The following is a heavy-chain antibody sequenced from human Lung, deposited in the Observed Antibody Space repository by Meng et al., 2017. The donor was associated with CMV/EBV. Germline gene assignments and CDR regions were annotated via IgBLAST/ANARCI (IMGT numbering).Heavy chain of an antibody. CDR2: ICNGGSII. CDR1: GFTFSSYE. D-gene: IGHD3-10*01. Sequence: SXKISXGASGFTFSSYEINWVRQAPGKGLEWLANICNGGSIIYYTDSVKGQFTISRDNANTSPYLQMSSLMAEDTAVYYCARGSYDGSRRVDYWGQGTLVTVSS. J-gene: IGHJ4*02. CDR3: ARGSYDGSRRVDY. V-gene: IGHV3-48*03.